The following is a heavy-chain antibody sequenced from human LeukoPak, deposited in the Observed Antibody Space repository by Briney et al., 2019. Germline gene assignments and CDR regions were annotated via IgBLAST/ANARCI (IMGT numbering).Heavy chain of an antibody. CDR2: ISGSGGST. J-gene: IGHJ4*02. CDR1: GFTFSSYG. Sequence: PGGSLRLSCAASGFTFSSYGMSWVRQAPGKGLEWVSAISGSGGSTYYADSVKGRFTISRDNSKNTLYLQMNSLRAEDTAVYYCAKRVYGDYGYYFDYWGQGTLVTVSS. V-gene: IGHV3-23*01. D-gene: IGHD4-17*01. CDR3: AKRVYGDYGYYFDY.